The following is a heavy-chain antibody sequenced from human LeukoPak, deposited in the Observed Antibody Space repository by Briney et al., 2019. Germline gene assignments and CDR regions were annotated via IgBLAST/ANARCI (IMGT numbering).Heavy chain of an antibody. V-gene: IGHV3-21*01. CDR3: AREEVTMVRGVIIPDYYYYGMDV. D-gene: IGHD3-10*01. CDR2: ISSSSSYI. J-gene: IGHJ6*02. CDR1: GFTFSSYS. Sequence: GGSLRLSCAASGFTFSSYSMNWVRQAPGKGLEWVSSISSSSSYIYYADSVKGRFTISRDNAKNSLYLQMNSLRAEGTAVYYCAREEVTMVRGVIIPDYYYYGMDVWGQGTTVTVSS.